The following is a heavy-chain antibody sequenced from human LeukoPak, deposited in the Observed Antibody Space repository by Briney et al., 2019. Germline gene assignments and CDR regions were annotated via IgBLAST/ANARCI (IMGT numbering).Heavy chain of an antibody. D-gene: IGHD2-8*01. CDR2: ISDTGGST. Sequence: GGSLRLSCAASGFTFSNYEMNWVRQAPGKGLEWVSAISDTGGSTYDADSVKGRFTISRDNSKNTLYLQMNSLRAEDTAVYYCAKDTSIGRYCTNGVCSPFDYWGQGTLVTVSS. J-gene: IGHJ4*02. CDR1: GFTFSNYE. V-gene: IGHV3-23*01. CDR3: AKDTSIGRYCTNGVCSPFDY.